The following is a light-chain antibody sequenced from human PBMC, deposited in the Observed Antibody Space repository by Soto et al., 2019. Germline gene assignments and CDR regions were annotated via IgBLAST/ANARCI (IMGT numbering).Light chain of an antibody. CDR1: QSVDTK. CDR3: QQYYNWYT. CDR2: GAS. Sequence: ETVMTQSPATLSVSLGERDTLSCRASQSVDTKLAWYQHKPGQAPRLLIYGASTRATGIPARFSGSGSGTEFTLTISGLQSEDFAVYFCQQYYNWYTYGQGTKLEIK. J-gene: IGKJ2*01. V-gene: IGKV3-15*01.